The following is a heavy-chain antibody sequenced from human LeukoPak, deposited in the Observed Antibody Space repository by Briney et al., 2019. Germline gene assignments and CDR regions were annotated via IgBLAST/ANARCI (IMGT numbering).Heavy chain of an antibody. J-gene: IGHJ4*02. CDR3: ARGQKYRSGYTVTELGSGYFDY. CDR2: IYYSGNT. Sequence: PSETLSLTCTVSGDSISTSNSYWGWIRQPPGKGLEWIGSIYYSGNTYYNASLKSRVTISVDTSKNQFSLKFTSVTAADTAVYYCARGQKYRSGYTVTELGSGYFDYWGQGTLVTVSS. D-gene: IGHD3-22*01. CDR1: GDSISTSNSY. V-gene: IGHV4-39*01.